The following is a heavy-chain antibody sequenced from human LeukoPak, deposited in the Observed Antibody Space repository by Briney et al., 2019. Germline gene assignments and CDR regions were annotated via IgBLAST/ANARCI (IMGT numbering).Heavy chain of an antibody. CDR1: GFTFSSYA. Sequence: GGSLRLSCAASGFTFSSYAMSWVRQAPGKGLEWVSPISGSGSSTYYADSVKGRFTISRDNSKNALYLQMNSLRAEDTAVYYCAKGVAVASPYYFDYWGQGTLVTVSS. CDR3: AKGVAVASPYYFDY. V-gene: IGHV3-23*01. D-gene: IGHD6-19*01. CDR2: ISGSGSST. J-gene: IGHJ4*02.